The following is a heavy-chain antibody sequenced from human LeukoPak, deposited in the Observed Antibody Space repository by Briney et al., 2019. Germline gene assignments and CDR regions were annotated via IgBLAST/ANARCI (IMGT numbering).Heavy chain of an antibody. D-gene: IGHD3-22*01. J-gene: IGHJ3*02. V-gene: IGHV1-8*01. CDR2: MNPNSGNT. CDR1: GYTFTSYD. Sequence: GASVKVSCKASGYTFTSYDINWVRQATGQGLEWMGWMNPNSGNTGYAQKFQGRVTMTRNTSISTAYMELSSLRSEDTAVYYCARDYYYDSSGYYYGTAFDIWGQGTMVTVS. CDR3: ARDYYYDSSGYYYGTAFDI.